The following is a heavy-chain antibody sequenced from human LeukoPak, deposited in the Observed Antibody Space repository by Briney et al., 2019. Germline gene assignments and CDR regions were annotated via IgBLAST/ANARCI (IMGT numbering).Heavy chain of an antibody. J-gene: IGHJ4*02. D-gene: IGHD3-22*01. CDR3: ARTDYYDSSGTLVLGNLFDY. CDR2: IIPTFGTA. Sequence: ASVKVSCKASGGTFSSYAISWVRQAPGQGLEWMGGIIPTFGTANYAQKFQGRVTITTDESTSTAYMELSSLRSEDTAVYYCARTDYYDSSGTLVLGNLFDYWGQGTLVTVSS. CDR1: GGTFSSYA. V-gene: IGHV1-69*05.